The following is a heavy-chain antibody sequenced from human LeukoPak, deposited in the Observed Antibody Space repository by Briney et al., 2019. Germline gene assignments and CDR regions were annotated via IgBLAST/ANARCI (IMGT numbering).Heavy chain of an antibody. Sequence: SETLSLTCAVSGGSISSYYWSWIRQPAGKGLEWIGRIYTSGSTNYNPSLKSRVTISVDTSKNQFSLKLSSVTAVDTAVYYCARVVATIEYYYYYMDVWGKGTTVTVSS. CDR1: GGSISSYY. CDR3: ARVVATIEYYYYYMDV. D-gene: IGHD5-24*01. V-gene: IGHV4-4*07. CDR2: IYTSGST. J-gene: IGHJ6*03.